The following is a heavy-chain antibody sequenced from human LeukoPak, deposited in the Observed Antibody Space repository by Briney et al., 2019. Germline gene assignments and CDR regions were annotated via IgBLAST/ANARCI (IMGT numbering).Heavy chain of an antibody. CDR3: AKGGGYSYGYVPH. D-gene: IGHD5-18*01. V-gene: IGHV3-30*02. CDR2: IRYDGSNK. Sequence: GGSLRLSCAASGFTFSSYGMHWVRQAPGKGLEWVAFIRYDGSNKYYADSVKGRFTISRDSSKNTLYLQMNSLRGDDTAVYYCAKGGGYSYGYVPHWGQGTLVTVSS. CDR1: GFTFSSYG. J-gene: IGHJ4*02.